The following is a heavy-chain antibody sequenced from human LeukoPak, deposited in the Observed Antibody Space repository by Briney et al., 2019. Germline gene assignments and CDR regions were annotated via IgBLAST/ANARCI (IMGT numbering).Heavy chain of an antibody. D-gene: IGHD5-24*01. J-gene: IGHJ2*01. V-gene: IGHV4-34*01. CDR3: ARAREMATIYWYFDL. CDR2: INHSGST. CDR1: GVSISSYY. Sequence: PSETLSLTCTVSGVSISSYYWSWIRQPPGKGLEWIGEINHSGSTNYNPSLKSRVTISVDTSKNQFSLKLSSVTAADTAVYYCARAREMATIYWYFDLWGRGTLVTVSS.